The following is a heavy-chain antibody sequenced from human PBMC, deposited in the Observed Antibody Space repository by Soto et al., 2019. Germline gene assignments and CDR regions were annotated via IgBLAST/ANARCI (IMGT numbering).Heavy chain of an antibody. J-gene: IGHJ3*02. CDR1: GFTFNSYT. CDR3: VKDLRDGDRKWASFDI. D-gene: IGHD2-8*01. CDR2: ISRNGGGT. V-gene: IGHV3-64D*06. Sequence: GGSLRLSCSASGFTFNSYTIHWVRQAPGKGLKYVSGISRNGGGTYYADSVKGRFTISRDNFKNTLYLQMSSLRAEDTAVYYCVKDLRDGDRKWASFDIWGQGTVVTVSS.